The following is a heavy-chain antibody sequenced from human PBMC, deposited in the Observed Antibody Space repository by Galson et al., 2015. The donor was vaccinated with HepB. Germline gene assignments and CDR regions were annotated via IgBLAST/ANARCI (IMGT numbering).Heavy chain of an antibody. V-gene: IGHV5-10-1*01. D-gene: IGHD4-17*01. CDR1: GYSFTSYW. Sequence: QSGAEVKKPGESLRISCKGSGYSFTSYWISWVRQMPGKGLEWMGRIDPSDSYTNYSPSFQGHVTISADKSISTAYLQWSSLKASDTAMYYCARQRKGGYGDYSSNRWGDDYWGQGTLVTVSS. CDR2: IDPSDSYT. CDR3: ARQRKGGYGDYSSNRWGDDY. J-gene: IGHJ4*02.